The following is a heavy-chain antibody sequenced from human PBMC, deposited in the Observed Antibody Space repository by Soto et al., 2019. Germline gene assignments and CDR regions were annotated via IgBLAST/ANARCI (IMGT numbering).Heavy chain of an antibody. CDR1: GFTFSSYG. CDR3: ARDEGLATISVYYYGMDV. J-gene: IGHJ6*02. D-gene: IGHD5-12*01. Sequence: QVQLVESGGCVVQPGRSLRLSCAASGFTFSSYGMHWVRQAPGKGLEWVAVIWYDGSNKYYADSVKGRFTISRDNSKNTLYLQMNSLRAEDTAAYYCARDEGLATISVYYYGMDVWGQGTTVTVSS. CDR2: IWYDGSNK. V-gene: IGHV3-33*01.